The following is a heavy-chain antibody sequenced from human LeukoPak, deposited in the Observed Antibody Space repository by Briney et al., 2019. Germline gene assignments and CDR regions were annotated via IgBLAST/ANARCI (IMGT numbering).Heavy chain of an antibody. J-gene: IGHJ4*02. Sequence: GGSLRLSRAASGFTFSGSPMHWVRQASGKGLEWVGRIRSKANNYATAYAASVKGRFTISRDDSKNTAYLQMNSLETEDTAVYYCTKYYYDSSDYTYYFDHWGQGTLVTVSS. CDR2: IRSKANNYAT. D-gene: IGHD3-22*01. CDR3: TKYYYDSSDYTYYFDH. V-gene: IGHV3-73*01. CDR1: GFTFSGSP.